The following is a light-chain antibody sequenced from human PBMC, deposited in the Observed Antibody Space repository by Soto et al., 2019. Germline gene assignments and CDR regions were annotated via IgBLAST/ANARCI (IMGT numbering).Light chain of an antibody. J-gene: IGKJ2*01. CDR1: QTVNSYY. V-gene: IGKV3-20*01. CDR2: GVF. CDR3: QHYDGSPRT. Sequence: DTVLTQSQGTASLSPGETATLSCTTSQTVNSYYLAWYQQKPGQAPRLLIYGVFNKATGIPDRFSGSGSGTYFTLTISGLEPEDSAVYYCQHYDGSPRTFGQGTNLEI.